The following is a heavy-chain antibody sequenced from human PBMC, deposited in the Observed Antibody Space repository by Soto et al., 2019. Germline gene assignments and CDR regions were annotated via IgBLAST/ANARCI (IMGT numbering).Heavy chain of an antibody. CDR1: GGSISSYY. Sequence: SETLSLTCTVSGGSISSYYWSWIQQPPGKGLEWIGYIYYSGSTNYNPSLKSRVTISVDTSKNQFSLKLSSVTAADTAVYYCARVGVRGVIIDYWGQGTLVTVSS. D-gene: IGHD3-10*01. V-gene: IGHV4-59*01. CDR3: ARVGVRGVIIDY. CDR2: IYYSGST. J-gene: IGHJ4*02.